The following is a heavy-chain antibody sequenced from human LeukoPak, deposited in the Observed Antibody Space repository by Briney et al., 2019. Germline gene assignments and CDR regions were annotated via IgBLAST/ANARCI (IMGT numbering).Heavy chain of an antibody. CDR3: GKARLGELFY. Sequence: GSLRLSFAASGFAFSSSAMSWVRPAPGKGLEWVSTIRGSDTSTYYADSVKGRFTISRHNSKNTLYPQMNSLRAEDTAVYYCGKARLGELFYWGQGTLVTVSS. CDR2: IRGSDTST. D-gene: IGHD3-16*01. J-gene: IGHJ4*02. V-gene: IGHV3-23*01. CDR1: GFAFSSSA.